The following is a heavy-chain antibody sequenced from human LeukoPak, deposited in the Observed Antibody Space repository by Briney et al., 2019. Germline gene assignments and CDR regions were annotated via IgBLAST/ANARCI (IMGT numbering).Heavy chain of an antibody. Sequence: ASVKVSCKASGYTFTSYGISWVRQAPGQGREWMGWISAYNGNTNYAQKLQGRVTMTTDTSTSTAYMELRSLRSDDTAVYYCARGSSSGYYYRLFYFDYWGQGTLVTVSS. D-gene: IGHD3-22*01. CDR1: GYTFTSYG. CDR2: ISAYNGNT. J-gene: IGHJ4*02. V-gene: IGHV1-18*01. CDR3: ARGSSSGYYYRLFYFDY.